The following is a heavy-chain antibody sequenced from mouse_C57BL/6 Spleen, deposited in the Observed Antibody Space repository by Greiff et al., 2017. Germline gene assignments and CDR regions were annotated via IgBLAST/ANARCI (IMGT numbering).Heavy chain of an antibody. J-gene: IGHJ4*01. D-gene: IGHD1-1*01. CDR1: GYAFTNYL. CDR3: ARSGVTTVVAYYYAMDY. V-gene: IGHV1-54*01. CDR2: INPGSGGT. Sequence: QLQQSGAELVRPGTSVKVSCKASGYAFTNYLIEWVKQRPGQGLEWIGVINPGSGGTNYNEKFKGKATLTADKSSSTAYMQLSSLTSEDSAVYFCARSGVTTVVAYYYAMDYWGQGTSVTVSS.